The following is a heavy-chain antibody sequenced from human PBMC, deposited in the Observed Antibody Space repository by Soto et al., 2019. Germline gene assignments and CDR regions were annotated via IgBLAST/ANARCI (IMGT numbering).Heavy chain of an antibody. D-gene: IGHD6-19*01. CDR3: ARGLIAVAADAFDI. CDR1: GYSISSGYY. V-gene: IGHV4-38-2*01. Sequence: SETLSLTCAVSGYSISSGYYWGWIRQPPGKGLEWIGSIYHSGSTYYNPSLKSRVTISVDTSKNQFSLKLSSVTAADTAVYYCARGLIAVAADAFDIWGQGTMVTVSS. CDR2: IYHSGST. J-gene: IGHJ3*02.